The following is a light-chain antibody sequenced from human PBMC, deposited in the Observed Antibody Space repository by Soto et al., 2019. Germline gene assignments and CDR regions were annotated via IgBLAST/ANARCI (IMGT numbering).Light chain of an antibody. CDR1: QSIRSW. CDR3: KKYESYSQLN. CDR2: DAY. Sequence: IHMTQSPSILSSSVGDRVTITCLSSQSIRSWLAWYQQKPGKAPKLLIYDAYSLESGVPSMFSGRRSGTELTINIARLQHEDFENYYSKKYESYSQLNFGGGRKVDIK. J-gene: IGKJ4*01. V-gene: IGKV1-5*01.